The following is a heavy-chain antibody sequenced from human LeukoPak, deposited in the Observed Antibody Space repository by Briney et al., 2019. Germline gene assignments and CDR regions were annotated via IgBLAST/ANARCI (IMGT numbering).Heavy chain of an antibody. D-gene: IGHD6-25*01. CDR2: ISSSRRYL. V-gene: IGHV3-21*01. J-gene: IGHJ3*02. CDR3: ARVAEAAAFDI. Sequence: GGSLRLSCAASGFTFSSYGMHWVRQAPGKGLEWVSSISSSRRYLYYADSMKGRFTISRDNAKNSLYLQMNSLRAEDTAVYYCARVAEAAAFDIWGQGTMVTVSS. CDR1: GFTFSSYG.